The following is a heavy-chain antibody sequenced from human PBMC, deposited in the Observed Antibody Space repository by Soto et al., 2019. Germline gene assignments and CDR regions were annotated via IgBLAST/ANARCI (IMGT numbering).Heavy chain of an antibody. CDR3: ARQEMATIKGNYYYGMDF. CDR1: GYSFTSYW. D-gene: IGHD5-12*01. CDR2: IYPGDSDT. Sequence: PGESLKISCKGSGYSFTSYWIGWVRQMPGKGLEWMGIIYPGDSDTRYSPSFQGQVTISADKSISTAYLQWSSLKASDTAMYYCARQEMATIKGNYYYGMDFWGQGTTVTVSS. V-gene: IGHV5-51*01. J-gene: IGHJ6*02.